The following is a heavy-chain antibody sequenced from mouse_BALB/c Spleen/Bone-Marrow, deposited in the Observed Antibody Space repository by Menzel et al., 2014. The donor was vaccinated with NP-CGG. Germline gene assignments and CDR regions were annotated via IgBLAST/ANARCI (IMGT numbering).Heavy chain of an antibody. D-gene: IGHD2-14*01. CDR3: ARYRLGTYFDY. J-gene: IGHJ2*01. Sequence: VQLQQSGAELVKLGASVKLSCTASGFNIKDTYMHWVKQRPEQGLEWIGRVDPANGNTKYDPKFQGKATITADTSSDTAYLQLSSLTSEDTAVYYCARYRLGTYFDYWGQGTTLTVSS. V-gene: IGHV14-3*02. CDR2: VDPANGNT. CDR1: GFNIKDTY.